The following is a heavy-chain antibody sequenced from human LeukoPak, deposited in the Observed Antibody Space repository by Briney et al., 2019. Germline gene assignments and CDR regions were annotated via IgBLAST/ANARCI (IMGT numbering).Heavy chain of an antibody. CDR3: ARDLGTTASY. CDR1: GFTFDDYA. CDR2: ISWNSGSI. D-gene: IGHD3-16*01. V-gene: IGHV3-9*01. Sequence: QAGGSLRLSCAASGFTFDDYAMHWVRQAPGKGLEWVSGISWNSGSIGYADSVKGRFTISRDNSKNTLYLQMNSLRAEDTAVYYCARDLGTTASYWGQGTLVTVSS. J-gene: IGHJ4*02.